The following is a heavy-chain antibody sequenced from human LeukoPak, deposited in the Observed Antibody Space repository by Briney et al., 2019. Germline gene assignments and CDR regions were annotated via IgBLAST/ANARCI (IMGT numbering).Heavy chain of an antibody. Sequence: GGSLRLSCAPSGFTFDDFAMHWVRQAPGKGLEWVALISYDGGNKNYADSVKGRFTISRDNPKNTLYLHMNSLRPEDTAVYYCARDPPFSSGWSQNHFDYWGQGTLVTVSS. D-gene: IGHD6-19*01. CDR3: ARDPPFSSGWSQNHFDY. CDR1: GFTFDDFA. J-gene: IGHJ4*02. CDR2: ISYDGGNK. V-gene: IGHV3-30*04.